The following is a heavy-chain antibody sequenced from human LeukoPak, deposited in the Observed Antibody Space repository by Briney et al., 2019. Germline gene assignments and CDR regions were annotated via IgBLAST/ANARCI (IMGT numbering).Heavy chain of an antibody. J-gene: IGHJ4*02. V-gene: IGHV3-74*01. Sequence: GGTLRLSCAASEFTFSAYWMHWVRQAPGKGLVWVSRIRGDGSMTNYADSVKGRFTISRDNAKNTLYLQMNSLRLEDTAVYYCARENLAAAADYWGQGTVVTVSS. CDR2: IRGDGSMT. D-gene: IGHD6-25*01. CDR1: EFTFSAYW. CDR3: ARENLAAAADY.